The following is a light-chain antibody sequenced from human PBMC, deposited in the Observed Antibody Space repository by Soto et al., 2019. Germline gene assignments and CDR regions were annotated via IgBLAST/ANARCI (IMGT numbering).Light chain of an antibody. CDR2: GNS. CDR1: SSNIGAGYD. J-gene: IGLJ2*01. CDR3: QSYDSSLSGDVV. V-gene: IGLV1-40*01. Sequence: QSVLTQPPSVSGAPGQRVTISCTGSSSNIGAGYDVHWYQQLPGTAPKLLIYGNSNRPSGVPDRFSGSKSGTSASLAITGXXXXXXXXXXCQSYDSSLSGDVVFGGGTKLTVL.